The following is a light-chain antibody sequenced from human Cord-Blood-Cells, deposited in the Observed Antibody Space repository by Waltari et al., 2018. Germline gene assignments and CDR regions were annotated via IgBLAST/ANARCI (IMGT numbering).Light chain of an antibody. Sequence: QSALTQPRSVSGSPGQSVTISCTGTSSDVGGHNSVSWYQQPPGKAPKLMIYDVSKRPSGVPDRFSGSKSGNTASLTISGLQAEDEADYYCCSYAGSYTFVVFGGGTKLTVL. CDR1: SSDVGGHNS. J-gene: IGLJ2*01. CDR2: DVS. V-gene: IGLV2-11*01. CDR3: CSYAGSYTFVV.